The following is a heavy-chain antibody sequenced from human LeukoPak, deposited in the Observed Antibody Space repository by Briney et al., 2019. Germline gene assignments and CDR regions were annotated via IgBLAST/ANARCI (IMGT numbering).Heavy chain of an antibody. CDR3: TTESLDYGDYVFDY. CDR2: IKRKTDGGTT. V-gene: IGHV3-15*01. CDR1: GFTFSNAW. J-gene: IGHJ4*02. D-gene: IGHD4-17*01. Sequence: GGSLRLSCAASGFTFSNAWMSWVRQAPGKGLEWVGRIKRKTDGGTTNYAAPVKGRFTISRDDSKNTLCLQMNSLKTEDTAVYYCTTESLDYGDYVFDYWGQGTLVTVSS.